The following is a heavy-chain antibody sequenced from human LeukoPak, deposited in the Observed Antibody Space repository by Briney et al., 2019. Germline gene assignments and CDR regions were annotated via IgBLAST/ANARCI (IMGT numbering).Heavy chain of an antibody. CDR2: IASDGSST. Sequence: GGSLRLSCAASGFTFSSYWMHWVRQAPGKGLVWVSRIASDGSSTTYADSVKGRFSISRDNAKNTLYLQMNSLRVEDTAVYYCARGRPHGNDYWGQGTLVTVSS. CDR3: ARGRPHGNDY. V-gene: IGHV3-74*01. D-gene: IGHD4-23*01. J-gene: IGHJ4*02. CDR1: GFTFSSYW.